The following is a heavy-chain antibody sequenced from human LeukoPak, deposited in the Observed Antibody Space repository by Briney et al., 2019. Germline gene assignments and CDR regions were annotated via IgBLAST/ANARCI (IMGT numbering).Heavy chain of an antibody. CDR3: ARQQSNWASGPGMDV. CDR2: IFYSGST. J-gene: IGHJ6*02. V-gene: IGHV4-39*01. D-gene: IGHD7-27*01. CDR1: GDSISTSTYY. Sequence: PSETLSLTCTVSGDSISTSTYYWGWMRQPPGKGLEWIGSIFYSGSTYYNPSLKSRVTISVDTSKNQFSLRLSSVTAADTAVYYCARQQSNWASGPGMDVWGQGTTVTVSS.